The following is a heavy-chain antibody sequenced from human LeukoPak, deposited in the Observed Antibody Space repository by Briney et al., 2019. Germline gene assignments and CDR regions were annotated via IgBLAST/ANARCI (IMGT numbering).Heavy chain of an antibody. CDR3: ARDLRSGAPDYFDS. J-gene: IGHJ4*02. V-gene: IGHV3-30*04. CDR1: GFRFFSYD. D-gene: IGHD1-14*01. CDR2: TSSDGTIK. Sequence: GGSLGLSCVASGFRFFSYDFHWVRQAPGKGLEWVAVTSSDGTIKIYTDSVKGRFTISRDNSKNTLYLEMNSLRVDDTAVYFCARDLRSGAPDYFDSWGQGTLVTVSS.